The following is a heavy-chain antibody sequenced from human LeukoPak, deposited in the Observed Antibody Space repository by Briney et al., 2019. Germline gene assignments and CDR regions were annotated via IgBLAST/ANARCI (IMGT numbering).Heavy chain of an antibody. CDR1: GFTFSSYA. CDR3: AKSRGEYYGSGSYPYWYFDL. V-gene: IGHV3-23*01. CDR2: ISGSGGST. Sequence: GGSLRLSCAASGFTFSSYAMSWVRQAPGKGLEWVSAISGSGGSTYYADSVKGRFTISRDNSKNTLYLQMNSLRAEDTAVYYCAKSRGEYYGSGSYPYWYFDLWGRGTLVTVSS. J-gene: IGHJ2*01. D-gene: IGHD3-10*01.